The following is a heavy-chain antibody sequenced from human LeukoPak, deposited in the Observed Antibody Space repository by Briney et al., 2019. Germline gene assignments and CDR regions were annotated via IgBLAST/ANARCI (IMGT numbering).Heavy chain of an antibody. V-gene: IGHV3-21*01. J-gene: IGHJ4*02. D-gene: IGHD6-13*01. CDR2: ISSSSSYI. CDR1: GFTFSSYS. CDR3: ARVRIAAAGAIDY. Sequence: GGSLRLSCAASGFTFSSYSMNWVRQAPGKGLEWVSSISSSSSYIYYADSVKGRFTISRDNAKNSLHLQMNSLRAEDTAVYYCARVRIAAAGAIDYWGQGTLVTVSS.